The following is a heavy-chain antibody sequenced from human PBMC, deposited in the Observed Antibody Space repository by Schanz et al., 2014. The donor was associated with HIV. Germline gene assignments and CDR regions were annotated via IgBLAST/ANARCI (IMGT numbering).Heavy chain of an antibody. CDR3: ARDREKQWLVRGPDY. Sequence: VQLVESGGGVVQPGRSLRLSCAISGFSVSDYYMNWVRQAPGKGLEWVSSISSGGDYIYHADSVRGRFTISRDNSKNTLYLQMNSLRAEDTAVYYCARDREKQWLVRGPDYWGQGTLVTVSS. J-gene: IGHJ4*02. CDR1: GFSVSDYY. V-gene: IGHV3-21*01. CDR2: ISSGGDYI. D-gene: IGHD6-19*01.